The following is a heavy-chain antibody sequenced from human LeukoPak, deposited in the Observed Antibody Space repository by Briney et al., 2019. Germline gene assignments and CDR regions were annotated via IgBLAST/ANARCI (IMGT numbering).Heavy chain of an antibody. CDR3: AKDLVRLVVVAATSAFDI. V-gene: IGHV3-23*01. J-gene: IGHJ3*02. Sequence: GGSLRLSCAASGFTFSSYAMSWVRQAPGKGLEWVSAISGSGGSTYYADSVKGRFTISRDNSKNTLYLQMNSLRAEDTAVYYCAKDLVRLVVVAATSAFDIWGQGTMVTVSS. CDR2: ISGSGGST. CDR1: GFTFSSYA. D-gene: IGHD2-15*01.